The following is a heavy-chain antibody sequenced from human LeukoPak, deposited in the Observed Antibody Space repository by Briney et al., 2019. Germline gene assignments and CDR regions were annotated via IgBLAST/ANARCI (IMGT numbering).Heavy chain of an antibody. CDR2: ISSSSSYI. V-gene: IGHV3-21*01. CDR3: ARARGNGNDAFDI. D-gene: IGHD4-23*01. CDR1: GFTFSSYS. Sequence: GGSLRLPCAASGFTFSSYSMNWVRQAPGKGLEWVSSISSSSSYIYYADSVKGRFTISRDNAKNSLYLQMNSLRAEDTAVYYCARARGNGNDAFDIWGQGTMVTVSS. J-gene: IGHJ3*02.